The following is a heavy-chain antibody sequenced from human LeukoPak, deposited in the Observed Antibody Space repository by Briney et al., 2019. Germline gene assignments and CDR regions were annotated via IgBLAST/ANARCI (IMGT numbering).Heavy chain of an antibody. CDR2: INPNSGGT. CDR3: AREGSGYDFGYYFDY. D-gene: IGHD5-12*01. V-gene: IGHV1-2*02. Sequence: ASVKVSCKASGYTFTGYYMHWVRQAPGQGLEWMGWINPNSGGTNYAQKFQGRVTMTRDTSISTAYMELRSLRSDDTAVYYCAREGSGYDFGYYFDYWGQGTLVTVSS. J-gene: IGHJ4*02. CDR1: GYTFTGYY.